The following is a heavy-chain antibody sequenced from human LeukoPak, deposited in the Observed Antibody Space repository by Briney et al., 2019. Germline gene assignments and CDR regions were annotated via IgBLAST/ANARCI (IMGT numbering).Heavy chain of an antibody. V-gene: IGHV3-73*01. Sequence: PGGSLRLSCAASGFTFSGSAMHWVRQAFGKGLEWVGRIRSKANSYATAYAASVKGRFTISRDDSKNTAYLQMNSLKTEDTAVYYCTRLGYGSGSSFDYWGQGTLVTVSS. D-gene: IGHD3-10*01. CDR1: GFTFSGSA. J-gene: IGHJ4*02. CDR2: IRSKANSYAT. CDR3: TRLGYGSGSSFDY.